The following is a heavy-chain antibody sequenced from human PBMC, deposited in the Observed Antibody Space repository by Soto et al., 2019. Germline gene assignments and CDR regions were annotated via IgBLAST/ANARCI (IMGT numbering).Heavy chain of an antibody. Sequence: SVKVSCKTSGLTFSNSAVQWVRQARGQRLEWIGWIAVGSGDTKYAQNFQERVTITRDMSTSTAYMELSSLRSEDTAVYYCAAPPNQDAYNYDYWGQGTLVTVSS. CDR2: IAVGSGDT. J-gene: IGHJ4*02. D-gene: IGHD5-12*01. V-gene: IGHV1-58*01. CDR1: GLTFSNSA. CDR3: AAPPNQDAYNYDY.